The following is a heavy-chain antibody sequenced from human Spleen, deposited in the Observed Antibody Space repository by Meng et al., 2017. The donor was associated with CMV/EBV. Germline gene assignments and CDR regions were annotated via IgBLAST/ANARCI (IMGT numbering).Heavy chain of an antibody. CDR2: IYYSGST. V-gene: IGHV4-39*07. Sequence: LQLQESGPGLVTPPEPLSLTAPVSGGSIGSSCYYWGWIRQPPGKGLEWIGSIYYSGSTYYNPSLKSRVTISVDTSKNQFSLKLSSVTAADTAVYYCARDCGGDCLLDYWGQGTLVTVSS. J-gene: IGHJ4*02. CDR1: GGSIGSSCYY. CDR3: ARDCGGDCLLDY. D-gene: IGHD2-21*02.